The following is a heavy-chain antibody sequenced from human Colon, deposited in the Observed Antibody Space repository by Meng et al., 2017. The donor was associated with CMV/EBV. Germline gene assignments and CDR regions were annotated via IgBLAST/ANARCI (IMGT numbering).Heavy chain of an antibody. J-gene: IGHJ6*02. CDR1: GYTFTSYD. D-gene: IGHD6-13*01. CDR3: ARVLTAAAGGHYYYYGMDV. V-gene: IGHV1-8*03. Sequence: ASVKVSCKASGYTFTSYDINWVRQATGQGLEWMGWMNPNSGNTGYAQKFQGRVTITRNTSISTAYMELSSLRSEDTAVYYCARVLTAAAGGHYYYYGMDVWGQGTTVTVSS. CDR2: MNPNSGNT.